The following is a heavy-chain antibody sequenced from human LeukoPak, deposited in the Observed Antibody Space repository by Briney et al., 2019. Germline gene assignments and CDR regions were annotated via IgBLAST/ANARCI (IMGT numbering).Heavy chain of an antibody. CDR2: INPGGSGK. CDR3: ARWGLAYTIDY. D-gene: IGHD2-21*01. Sequence: GGSLRLSCAASGFTFSTYWMAWVRQAPGKGLEWVANINPGGSGKYYVDSVKGRFTISRDDAKASLYLQMDNLRVEDTGVYSGARWGLAYTIDYWGQGTLVTVSS. J-gene: IGHJ4*02. CDR1: GFTFSTYW. V-gene: IGHV3-7*01.